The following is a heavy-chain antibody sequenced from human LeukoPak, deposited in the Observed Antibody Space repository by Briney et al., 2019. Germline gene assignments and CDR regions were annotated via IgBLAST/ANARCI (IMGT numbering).Heavy chain of an antibody. Sequence: ASVKVSCKASGYTFTGYYMHWVRQAPGQGLEWMGWINPNSSGTNCAQKFQGRVTMTRDTSISTAYMELSRPRSDDTAVYYCSGSRSDYYYYYGMDVWGQGTTVTVSS. D-gene: IGHD3-10*01. J-gene: IGHJ6*02. CDR2: INPNSSGT. V-gene: IGHV1-2*02. CDR1: GYTFTGYY. CDR3: SGSRSDYYYYYGMDV.